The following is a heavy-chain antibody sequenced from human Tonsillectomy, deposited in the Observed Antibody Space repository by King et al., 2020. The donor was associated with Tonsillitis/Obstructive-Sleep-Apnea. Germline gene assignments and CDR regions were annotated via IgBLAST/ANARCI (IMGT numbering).Heavy chain of an antibody. CDR3: AKDRGVGFDY. J-gene: IGHJ4*02. Sequence: DVQLVESGGGLVQPGGSLRLSCAASGFTFSSYAMSWVRQAPGKGLEWVSAISDSGGGTFYADSVKGRFTISRDNSKNTLYLQMNSLRAEDTAIYNCAKDRGVGFDYWGQGTLVTVSS. D-gene: IGHD3-3*01. V-gene: IGHV3-23*04. CDR1: GFTFSSYA. CDR2: ISDSGGGT.